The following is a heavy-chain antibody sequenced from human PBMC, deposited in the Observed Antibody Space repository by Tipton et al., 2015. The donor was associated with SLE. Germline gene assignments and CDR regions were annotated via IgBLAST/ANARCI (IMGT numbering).Heavy chain of an antibody. V-gene: IGHV4-31*03. CDR3: ATTNGGADCLAGDGGFDP. CDR1: GGSLSCGGFY. D-gene: IGHD2-21*01. J-gene: IGHJ5*02. CDR2: IYYSGST. Sequence: TLSLTCTVPGGSLSCGGFYWSWIRQHPGKGLEWIGYIYYSGSTYYNPSLKSRVTISVDTSKNQLSLNLSSVTAADAAVYYCATTNGGADCLAGDGGFDPWGQGSLVTV.